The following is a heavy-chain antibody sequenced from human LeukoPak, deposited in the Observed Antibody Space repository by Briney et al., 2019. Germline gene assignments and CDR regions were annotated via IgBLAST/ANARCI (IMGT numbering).Heavy chain of an antibody. CDR2: IRYDGSNK. J-gene: IGHJ4*02. CDR1: GFTFSSYG. Sequence: GGSLRLSCAASGFTFSSYGMHWVRQAPGKGLEWVAFIRYDGSNKYYADSVKGRFTISRDNSKNTLYLQMNSLRAEDTAVYYCARGGKSGYYYGYWGQGTLVTVSS. CDR3: ARGGKSGYYYGY. V-gene: IGHV3-30*02. D-gene: IGHD3-22*01.